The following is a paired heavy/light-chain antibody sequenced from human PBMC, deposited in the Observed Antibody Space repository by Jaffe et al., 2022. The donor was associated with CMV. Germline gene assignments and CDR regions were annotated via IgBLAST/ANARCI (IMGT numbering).Light chain of an antibody. Sequence: EIVLTQSPATLSLSPGERATLSCRASQSVSSYLAWYQQKPGQAPRLLIYDASNRATGIPARFSGSGSGTDFTLTISSLEPEDFAVYYCQLRGNWPHMYTFGQGTKLEIK. CDR3: QLRGNWPHMYT. CDR1: QSVSSY. V-gene: IGKV3-11*01. CDR2: DAS. J-gene: IGKJ2*01.
Heavy chain of an antibody. CDR2: IDWDGDK. J-gene: IGHJ5*02. CDR1: GFSLSTSKMC. CDR3: ARIPVGLYGSGTYGDWFDP. V-gene: IGHV2-70*01. D-gene: IGHD3-10*01. Sequence: QVTLRESGPALVKPTQTLTLTCTFSGFSLSTSKMCVSWIRQPPGKALEWLALIDWDGDKYYSPSLKTRLTVSKDTSKNQVVLRMTNMDPVDTATYYCARIPVGLYGSGTYGDWFDPWGQGTLVTVSS.